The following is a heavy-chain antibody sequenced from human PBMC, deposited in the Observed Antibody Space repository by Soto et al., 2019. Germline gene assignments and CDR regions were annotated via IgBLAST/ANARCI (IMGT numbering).Heavy chain of an antibody. J-gene: IGHJ6*02. CDR1: GFTFSSYG. Sequence: GGSLRLSCAASGFTFSSYGMHWVRQAPGKGLEWVAVISYDGSNKYYADSVKGRFTISRDNSKNTLYLQMNSLRAEDTAVYYCATPTYCSSTSCCLFDYGMEVWGQGTTVTVAS. CDR3: ATPTYCSSTSCCLFDYGMEV. V-gene: IGHV3-30*03. CDR2: ISYDGSNK. D-gene: IGHD2-2*01.